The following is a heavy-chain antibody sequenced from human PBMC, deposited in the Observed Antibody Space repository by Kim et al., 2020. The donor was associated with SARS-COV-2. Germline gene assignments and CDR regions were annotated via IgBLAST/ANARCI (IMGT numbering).Heavy chain of an antibody. D-gene: IGHD6-13*01. J-gene: IGHJ6*02. V-gene: IGHV4-59*13. CDR3: ARDSSSWPLYYYGMDV. Sequence: SETLSLTCTVSGGSISSYYWSWIRQPPGKGLEWIGYIYYSGSTNYNPSLKSRVTISVDTSKNQFSLKLSSVTAADTAVYYCARDSSSWPLYYYGMDVWGQGTTVTVSS. CDR2: IYYSGST. CDR1: GGSISSYY.